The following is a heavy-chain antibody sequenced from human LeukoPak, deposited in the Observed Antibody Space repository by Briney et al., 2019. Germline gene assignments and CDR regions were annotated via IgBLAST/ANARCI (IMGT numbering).Heavy chain of an antibody. CDR1: GGSFSGYY. Sequence: SETLSLTCPFYGGSFSGYYWSWLRQPPGKGLEWIGEINHSGSTNYNPSLKSRVTISVDTSKNQFSLKLSSVTAADTAVYYCASTQYYYDSSGYLNWGQGTLVTVSS. J-gene: IGHJ4*02. V-gene: IGHV4-34*01. CDR2: INHSGST. D-gene: IGHD3-22*01. CDR3: ASTQYYYDSSGYLN.